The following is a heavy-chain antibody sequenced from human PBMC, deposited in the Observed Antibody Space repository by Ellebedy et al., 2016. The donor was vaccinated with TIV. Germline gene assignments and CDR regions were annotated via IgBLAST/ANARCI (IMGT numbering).Heavy chain of an antibody. CDR3: ARADVRGAKFYFDL. D-gene: IGHD3-10*01. V-gene: IGHV4-4*02. CDR1: GASVSSANW. CDR2: MYHFGTT. Sequence: MPSETLSLTCTVSGASVSSANWWNWIRQYPGTGLEWIGEMYHFGTTNYNPSLRGRVTISVDKSNNQFSLKLSSVTAADTAVYYCARADVRGAKFYFDLWGQGTLVTVSS. J-gene: IGHJ4*02.